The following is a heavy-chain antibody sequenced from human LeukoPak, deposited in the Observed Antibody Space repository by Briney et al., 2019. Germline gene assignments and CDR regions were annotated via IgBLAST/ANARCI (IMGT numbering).Heavy chain of an antibody. V-gene: IGHV4-30-2*01. CDR2: IYHSGST. CDR1: GGSISSGGYY. J-gene: IGHJ3*02. CDR3: ARVVAATREAFDI. D-gene: IGHD2-15*01. Sequence: PSETLSLTCTVSGGSISSGGYYWSWIRQPPGKGLEWIGYIYHSGSTYYNPSLKSRVTISVDKSKNQFSLKLSSVTAADTAVYYCARVVAATREAFDIWGQGTMVTVSS.